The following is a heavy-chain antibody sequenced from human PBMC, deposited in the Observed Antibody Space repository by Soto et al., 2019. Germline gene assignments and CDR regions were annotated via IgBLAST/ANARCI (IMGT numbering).Heavy chain of an antibody. CDR2: IYSGGST. J-gene: IGHJ1*01. CDR3: VRGGRHRKYFQY. CDR1: GFTVSSNY. V-gene: IGHV3-53*04. D-gene: IGHD2-15*01. Sequence: GGSLRLSCAASGFTVSSNYMSWVRQAPGKGLEWVSVIYSGGSTYYADSVKGRFTISRHNSKNTLYLQMNSLRAEDTAVYYCVRGGRHRKYFQYRGQGILVTVSS.